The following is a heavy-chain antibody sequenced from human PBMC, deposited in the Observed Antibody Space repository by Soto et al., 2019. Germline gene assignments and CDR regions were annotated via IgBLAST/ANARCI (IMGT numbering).Heavy chain of an antibody. D-gene: IGHD2-2*01. CDR2: IYYSGST. V-gene: IGHV4-59*01. CDR3: AREGCYPWGRYMDV. CDR1: GRSISSYY. Sequence: PSDTLSLTCTVSGRSISSYYWSWIRQPPGKGLEWIGYIYYSGSTNYNPSLKSRVTISVDTSKNQFSLKLSSVTAADTAVYYCAREGCYPWGRYMDVWGKGTTVT. J-gene: IGHJ6*03.